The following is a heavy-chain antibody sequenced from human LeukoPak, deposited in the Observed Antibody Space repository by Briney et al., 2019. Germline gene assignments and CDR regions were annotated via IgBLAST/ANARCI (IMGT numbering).Heavy chain of an antibody. CDR3: ARAGRSGGMY. CDR2: ISHSRGT. Sequence: SETLSLTCAVYGGSFSGYYWSWVRQPPGKGPEWIGEISHSRGTNYNPSLKSRVTISVDTSKNQFSLNLSSVTAADTAVYYCARAGRSGGMYWGQGTLVTVSS. J-gene: IGHJ4*02. D-gene: IGHD2-15*01. CDR1: GGSFSGYY. V-gene: IGHV4-34*01.